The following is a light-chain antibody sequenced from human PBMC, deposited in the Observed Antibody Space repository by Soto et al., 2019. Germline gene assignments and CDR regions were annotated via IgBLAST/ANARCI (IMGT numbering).Light chain of an antibody. CDR2: WAS. Sequence: DIVMTQSPDSLAVALGERATINCKSSQSVLYSANNENYLAWYQQKPGQPPKLLIYWASTRESGVPDRFSGSGSGTDFTLTISSLQAEDVAVYYCQQYSSMPLTFGGGTKVEIK. J-gene: IGKJ4*01. CDR1: QSVLYSANNENY. CDR3: QQYSSMPLT. V-gene: IGKV4-1*01.